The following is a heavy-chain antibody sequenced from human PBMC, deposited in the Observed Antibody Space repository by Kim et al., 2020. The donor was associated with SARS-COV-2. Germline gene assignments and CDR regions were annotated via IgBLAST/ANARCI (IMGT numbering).Heavy chain of an antibody. J-gene: IGHJ4*02. CDR2: KANSYAT. Sequence: KANSYATDYAAPVTGRFTISRDDSKNTAYLQMNSLKTEDTAVYYCTSLNGWGQGTLVTVSS. CDR3: TSLNG. V-gene: IGHV3-73*01. D-gene: IGHD1-1*01.